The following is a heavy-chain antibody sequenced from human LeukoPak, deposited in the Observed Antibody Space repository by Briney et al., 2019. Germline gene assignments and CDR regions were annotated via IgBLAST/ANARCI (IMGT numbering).Heavy chain of an antibody. CDR2: IIPIFGTA. V-gene: IGHV1-69*01. CDR3: ARCPVTMVRGVIIVDAFDI. Sequence: SVKVSCKASGGTFSSYAISWVLQAPGQGLEWMGWIIPIFGTANYAQKFQGRVTITADESTSTAYMELSSLRSEDTAVYYCARCPVTMVRGVIIVDAFDIWGQGTMVTVSS. CDR1: GGTFSSYA. D-gene: IGHD3-10*01. J-gene: IGHJ3*02.